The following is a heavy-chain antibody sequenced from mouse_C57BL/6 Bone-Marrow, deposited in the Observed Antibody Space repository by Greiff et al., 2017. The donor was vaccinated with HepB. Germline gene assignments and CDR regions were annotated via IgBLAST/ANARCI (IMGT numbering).Heavy chain of an antibody. CDR3: ARGDYYGSSQGFAY. D-gene: IGHD1-1*01. V-gene: IGHV3-1*01. Sequence: DVKLQESGPGMVKPSQSLSLTCTVTGYSITSGYDWHWIRHFPGNKLEWMGYISYSGSTNYNPSLKSRISITHDTSKNHFFLKLNSVTTEDTATYYCARGDYYGSSQGFAYWGQGTLVTVSA. J-gene: IGHJ3*01. CDR2: ISYSGST. CDR1: GYSITSGYD.